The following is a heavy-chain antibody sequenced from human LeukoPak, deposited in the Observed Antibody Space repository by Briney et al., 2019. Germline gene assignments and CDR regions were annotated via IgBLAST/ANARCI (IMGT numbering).Heavy chain of an antibody. V-gene: IGHV3-33*01. CDR2: IWYDGSNK. CDR3: ARVRSCSSTSCYNANYYYYMDV. J-gene: IGHJ6*03. Sequence: GGSLRLSCAASGFTFSSYGMHWVRQAPGKGLEWVAVIWYDGSNKYYADSVKGRFTISRDNSKNTLYLQMNSLRAEDTAVYYCARVRSCSSTSCYNANYYYYMDVWGKGTTVTVSS. D-gene: IGHD2-2*02. CDR1: GFTFSSYG.